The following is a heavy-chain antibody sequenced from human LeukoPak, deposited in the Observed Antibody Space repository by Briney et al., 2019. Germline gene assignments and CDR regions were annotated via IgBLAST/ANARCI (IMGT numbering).Heavy chain of an antibody. CDR3: ARVRYSSSVDYYYYYVDV. D-gene: IGHD6-6*01. V-gene: IGHV1-2*02. CDR2: INPNSGGT. Sequence: WASVKVSCKASGYTFTGYYMHWVRQAPGQGLEWMGWINPNSGGTNYAQKFQGRVTMTRDTSISTAYMELSRLRSDDTAVYYCARVRYSSSVDYYYYYVDVWGKGTTVTVSS. CDR1: GYTFTGYY. J-gene: IGHJ6*03.